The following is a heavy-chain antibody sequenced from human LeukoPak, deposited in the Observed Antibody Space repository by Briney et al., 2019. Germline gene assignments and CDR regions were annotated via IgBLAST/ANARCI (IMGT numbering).Heavy chain of an antibody. D-gene: IGHD3-22*01. CDR3: ARRNSGYYYAFDS. Sequence: SETLSLTCTVSGGSISSSSYYWGWIRQPPGKGLEWIGSIYYSGSTYYNPSLKSRATISVDTSKNQFSLKLSSVTAADTAVYYCARRNSGYYYAFDSWGQGTLVTASS. CDR2: IYYSGST. V-gene: IGHV4-39*01. J-gene: IGHJ4*02. CDR1: GGSISSSSYY.